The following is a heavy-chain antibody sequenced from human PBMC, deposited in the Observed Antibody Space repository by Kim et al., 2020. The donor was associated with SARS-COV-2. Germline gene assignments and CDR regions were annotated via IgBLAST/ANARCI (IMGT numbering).Heavy chain of an antibody. CDR2: GGEK. D-gene: IGHD3-10*01. CDR3: SSGNYLNF. Sequence: GGEKYYADSVQGRFTSSRYNVKNSLYLQMNSLTAEDTAVYSCSSGNYLNFWGQGTLVTVSS. V-gene: IGHV3-7*01. J-gene: IGHJ4*02.